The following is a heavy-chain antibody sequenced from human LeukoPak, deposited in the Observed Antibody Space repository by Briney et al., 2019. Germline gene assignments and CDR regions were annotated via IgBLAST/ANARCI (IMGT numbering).Heavy chain of an antibody. CDR1: GFTLSSYA. V-gene: IGHV3-30*04. J-gene: IGHJ4*02. D-gene: IGHD3-10*01. CDR3: ARGGRFGEFLYTY. CDR2: ISYDGSNK. Sequence: GGSLRLSCAASGFTLSSYAMHWVRQAPGKGLEWVAVISYDGSNKYYADSVKGRFTISRDNSKNTLYLQMNSLRAEDTAVYYCARGGRFGEFLYTYWGQGTLVTVSS.